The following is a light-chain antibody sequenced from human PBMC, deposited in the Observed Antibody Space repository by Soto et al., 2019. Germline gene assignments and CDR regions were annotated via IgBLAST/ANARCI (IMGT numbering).Light chain of an antibody. Sequence: AIQMTQSPSSLSASVGDRVTITCRASQGIRNDLGWYQQKPGKAPKLLIYAASSFQSGVPSRFRGSGSGTVFTLTISSLQPEDFASYYCQQSYNVRSWTFGQGTKVDIK. CDR1: QGIRND. CDR3: QQSYNVRSWT. V-gene: IGKV1-6*01. CDR2: AAS. J-gene: IGKJ1*01.